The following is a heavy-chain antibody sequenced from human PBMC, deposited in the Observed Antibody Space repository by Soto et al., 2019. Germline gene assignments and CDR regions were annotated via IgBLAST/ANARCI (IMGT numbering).Heavy chain of an antibody. CDR2: ITSIGDRA. CDR1: GFTFSSYA. CDR3: AKDLRSSWYYYGMDV. J-gene: IGHJ6*02. Sequence: GGSLRLSCAASGFTFSSYAMSWVRQAPGKGLEWVSIITSIGDRAYYADSVKGRFTVSRDNSKNTLYLQMNSLRAEDTAVYYCAKDLRSSWYYYGMDVWGQGTTVTVSS. D-gene: IGHD6-13*01. V-gene: IGHV3-23*01.